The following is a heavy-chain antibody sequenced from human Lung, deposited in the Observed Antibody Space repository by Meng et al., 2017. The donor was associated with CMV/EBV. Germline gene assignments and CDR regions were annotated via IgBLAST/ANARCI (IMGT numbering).Heavy chain of an antibody. CDR1: GFSLSAYW. J-gene: IGHJ6*02. Sequence: GEXXKISCAASGFSLSAYWMTWVRQAPGQGLEWVDNIKEDGSERDYVDSVEGRFTISRDNSRNSLFLEMNSLRVGDTAVYYCVRGRGLDAWGQGTTVTVSS. CDR2: IKEDGSER. V-gene: IGHV3-7*01. CDR3: VRGRGLDA.